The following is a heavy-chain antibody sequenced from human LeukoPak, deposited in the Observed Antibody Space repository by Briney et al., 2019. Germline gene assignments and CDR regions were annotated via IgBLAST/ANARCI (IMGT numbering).Heavy chain of an antibody. V-gene: IGHV3-15*01. Sequence: PGGSLRLSCAASGFTFSNAWMSWVRQAPGKGLEWVGRIKSKTDGGTTDYAAPVKGRFTISRDDSKNTLYLQMNSLKTEDTAVYYCTTPGGVVVAQPNDYWGQGNLVTVSS. CDR2: IKSKTDGGTT. J-gene: IGHJ4*02. D-gene: IGHD3-22*01. CDR3: TTPGGVVVAQPNDY. CDR1: GFTFSNAW.